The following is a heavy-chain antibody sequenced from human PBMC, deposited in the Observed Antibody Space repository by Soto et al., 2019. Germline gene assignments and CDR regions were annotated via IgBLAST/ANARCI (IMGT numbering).Heavy chain of an antibody. J-gene: IGHJ4*02. CDR1: GVSTIDYY. CDR2: VYFRGRT. Sequence: QVQLQESGPGLVKPSETLSLSCTFSGVSTIDYYWTWIRQPPGQGLEWLGYVYFRGRTNYNPSLKSRVAMSVDTSKSQFSLRLRSVTAADTAVYYCARSVYVIGDNYHFDYWGQGLLVTVSS. CDR3: ARSVYVIGDNYHFDY. D-gene: IGHD5-12*01. V-gene: IGHV4-59*01.